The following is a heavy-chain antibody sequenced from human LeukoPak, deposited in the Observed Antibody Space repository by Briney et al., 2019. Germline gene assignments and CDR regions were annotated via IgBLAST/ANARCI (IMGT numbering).Heavy chain of an antibody. Sequence: GGSLRLSCAASGFTFSSYGMSWVRQAPGKGLEWVSAIGGSTSGTYYADSVKGRFTISRDNSKNTLSLQMNSLGAEDTAVYYCVKDTFYASGTYYNSWGQGTLVTVSS. D-gene: IGHD3-10*01. V-gene: IGHV3-23*01. CDR1: GFTFSSYG. CDR2: IGGSTSGT. CDR3: VKDTFYASGTYYNS. J-gene: IGHJ5*02.